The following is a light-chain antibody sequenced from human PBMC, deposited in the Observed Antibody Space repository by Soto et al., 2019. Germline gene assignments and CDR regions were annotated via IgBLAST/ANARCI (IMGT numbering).Light chain of an antibody. J-gene: IGKJ1*01. CDR1: QSVSSS. CDR3: QQRSSWPLT. V-gene: IGKV3-11*01. Sequence: EIVLTQSPATLSLSPGERATLSCRASQSVSSSLGWYQQKPGQPPRLLIYDASNRATGIPARFSGSGSGTDFTLTISSLEPEDFAVYYCQQRSSWPLTFGQGTKVEIK. CDR2: DAS.